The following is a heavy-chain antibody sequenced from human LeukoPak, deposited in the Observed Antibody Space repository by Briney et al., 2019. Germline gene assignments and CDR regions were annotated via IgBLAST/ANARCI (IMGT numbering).Heavy chain of an antibody. CDR3: ARDPRGYCSGGSCYYFDY. D-gene: IGHD2-15*01. J-gene: IGHJ4*02. CDR1: GYTFTSYG. V-gene: IGHV1-18*01. Sequence: ASVKVSCKASGYTFTSYGISWVRQAPGQGLEWMGWISAYNGNTNYAQKLQGRVTMTTDTSTSTAYMELRSLRSDDTAVYYCARDPRGYCSGGSCYYFDYWGQGTLVTVSS. CDR2: ISAYNGNT.